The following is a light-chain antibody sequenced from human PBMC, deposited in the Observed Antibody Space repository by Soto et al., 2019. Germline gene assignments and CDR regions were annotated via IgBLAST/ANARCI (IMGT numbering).Light chain of an antibody. J-gene: IGLJ1*01. Sequence: QSALTQPASVSGSPGQSITISCTGTSSDVGGYNYVSWYQQHPGKAPKLMVYDVSNRPSGVSNRFSGSKSDNSASPSISGLQGQDEADYYCSSYTSSSTLLYVFGTEVQLTVL. CDR3: SSYTSSSTLLYV. CDR2: DVS. CDR1: SSDVGGYNY. V-gene: IGLV2-14*01.